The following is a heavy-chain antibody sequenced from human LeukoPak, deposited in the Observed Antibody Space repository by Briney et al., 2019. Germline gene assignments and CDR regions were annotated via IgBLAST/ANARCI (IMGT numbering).Heavy chain of an antibody. CDR3: ARDSSSYYMDV. J-gene: IGHJ6*03. D-gene: IGHD6-6*01. CDR1: GFSLSTSGVG. CDR2: IYWDDDK. Sequence: SGPTLVKATQTLTLTCTFSGFSLSTSGVGVGWIRQPPGKALEWLALIYWDDDKRYNPSVKSMLTITKDTSKNQVVLTMTNMDPVDTATYYCARDSSSYYMDVWGKGTTVTVSS. V-gene: IGHV2-5*02.